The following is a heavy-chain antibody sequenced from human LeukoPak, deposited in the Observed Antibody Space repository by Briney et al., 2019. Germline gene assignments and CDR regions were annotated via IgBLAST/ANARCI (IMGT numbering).Heavy chain of an antibody. CDR1: GFTFSSYS. D-gene: IGHD6-19*01. CDR3: ARDRLSLRIAVADYYYGMDV. Sequence: GGSLRLSCAASGFTFSSYSTNWVRQAPGKGLEWVSSISSSSSYIYYADSVKGRFTISRDNAKNSLYLQMNSLRAEDTAVYYCARDRLSLRIAVADYYYGMDVWGQGTTVTVSS. V-gene: IGHV3-21*01. J-gene: IGHJ6*02. CDR2: ISSSSSYI.